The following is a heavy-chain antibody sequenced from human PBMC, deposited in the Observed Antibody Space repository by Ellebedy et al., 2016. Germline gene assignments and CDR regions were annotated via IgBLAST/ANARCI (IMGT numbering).Heavy chain of an antibody. J-gene: IGHJ4*02. CDR3: ARDYYDFWSGYYGPVGY. CDR2: IIPIFGTA. Sequence: SVKVSCXASGGTFSSYAISWVRQALGQGLEWMGGIIPIFGTANYAQKFQGRVTITADESTSTAYMELSSLRSEDTAVYYCARDYYDFWSGYYGPVGYWGQGTLVTVSS. V-gene: IGHV1-69*13. D-gene: IGHD3-3*01. CDR1: GGTFSSYA.